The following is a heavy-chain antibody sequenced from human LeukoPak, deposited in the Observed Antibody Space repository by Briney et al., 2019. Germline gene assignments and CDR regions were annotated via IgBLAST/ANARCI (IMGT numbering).Heavy chain of an antibody. CDR1: GYTFTSYY. D-gene: IGHD1-26*01. J-gene: IGHJ4*02. Sequence: ASVKVSCKASGYTFTSYYMHWVRQAPGQGLEWMGVINPSGGSTTYAQNFQDRVTMTRDTSTSTVYMELSSLRSEDTAVYYCARVGRGSYLDYWGQGTLVTVSS. CDR2: INPSGGST. V-gene: IGHV1-46*01. CDR3: ARVGRGSYLDY.